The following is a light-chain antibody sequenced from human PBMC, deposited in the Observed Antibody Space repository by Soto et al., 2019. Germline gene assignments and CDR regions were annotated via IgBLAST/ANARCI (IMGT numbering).Light chain of an antibody. CDR1: SSDVGLYNY. CDR2: EVN. CDR3: SSSKRGSSAV. J-gene: IGLJ7*01. Sequence: QSVLTQPASVSGSPGQSITISCSGTSSDVGLYNYVSWYQQHPGKVPKLLIYEVNKRPSGVSSRFSGSKSGNTASLTISGRQAEDEAEYYCSSSKRGSSAVFGGGTQLTVL. V-gene: IGLV2-14*01.